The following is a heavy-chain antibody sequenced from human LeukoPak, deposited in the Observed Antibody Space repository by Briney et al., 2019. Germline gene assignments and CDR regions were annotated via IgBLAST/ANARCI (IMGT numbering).Heavy chain of an antibody. D-gene: IGHD6-19*01. CDR2: ITSGSSYI. Sequence: GGSLRLSCAASGFTFSSYSMNWVRQAPGKGLEWVSSITSGSSYIYNADSVKGRFTISRDNAKNSLYLQMNSLRAEDTAVYYCARDFRAVAESYYYYYMDVWGKGTTVTVSS. J-gene: IGHJ6*03. CDR3: ARDFRAVAESYYYYYMDV. V-gene: IGHV3-21*01. CDR1: GFTFSSYS.